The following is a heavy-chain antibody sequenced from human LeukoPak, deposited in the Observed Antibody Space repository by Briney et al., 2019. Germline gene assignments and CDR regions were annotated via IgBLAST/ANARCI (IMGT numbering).Heavy chain of an antibody. V-gene: IGHV1-2*02. CDR1: GYTFTGYY. Sequence: GASAKVSCKASGYTFTGYYMHWVRQAPGQGLEWMGWINPNSGGTNYAQKFQGRVTMTRDTSISTAYMELSRLRSDDTAVYYCARGDYYDSSGYPAFDIWGQGTMVTVSS. J-gene: IGHJ3*02. D-gene: IGHD3-22*01. CDR2: INPNSGGT. CDR3: ARGDYYDSSGYPAFDI.